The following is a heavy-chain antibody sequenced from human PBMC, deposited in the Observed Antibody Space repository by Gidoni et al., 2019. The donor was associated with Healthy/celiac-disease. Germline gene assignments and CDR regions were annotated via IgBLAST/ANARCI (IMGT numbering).Heavy chain of an antibody. Sequence: VQMVESGGGWVTPGGYLSLSCEASGFTFSDYYMSWIRQAPGQGLEGVSYISSSGSTIYYADSVKGRFTIARDNAKNSLYLQMNSLRAEDTAVYYCARGHLLRAFDYWGQGTLVTVSS. CDR1: GFTFSDYY. CDR2: ISSSGSTI. J-gene: IGHJ4*02. CDR3: ARGHLLRAFDY. V-gene: IGHV3-11*01.